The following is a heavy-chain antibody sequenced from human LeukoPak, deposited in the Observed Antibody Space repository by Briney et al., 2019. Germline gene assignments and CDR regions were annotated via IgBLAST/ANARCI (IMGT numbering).Heavy chain of an antibody. CDR1: GGSFSGYY. Sequence: SETLSLTCAVYGGSFSGYYWSWIRQPPGKGLEWIGEINHSGSTNYNPSLKSRVTISVDTSKNQFSLKLSSVTAEDTAVYYCARMTITKRAMDVWGQGTTVTASS. CDR2: INHSGST. CDR3: ARMTITKRAMDV. V-gene: IGHV4-34*01. J-gene: IGHJ6*02. D-gene: IGHD5-24*01.